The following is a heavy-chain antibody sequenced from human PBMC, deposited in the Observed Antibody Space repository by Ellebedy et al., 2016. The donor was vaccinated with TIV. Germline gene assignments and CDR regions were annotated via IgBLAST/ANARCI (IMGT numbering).Heavy chain of an antibody. CDR1: GGTFSSYA. CDR2: IIPIFGTA. Sequence: SVKVSCXASGGTFSSYAISWVRQAPGQGLEWMGGIIPIFGTANYAQKFQGRVTITADESTSTAYMELSSLRSEDTAVYYCARAPEAVPYYYYGMDVWGQGTTVTVSS. V-gene: IGHV1-69*13. CDR3: ARAPEAVPYYYYGMDV. J-gene: IGHJ6*02. D-gene: IGHD6-25*01.